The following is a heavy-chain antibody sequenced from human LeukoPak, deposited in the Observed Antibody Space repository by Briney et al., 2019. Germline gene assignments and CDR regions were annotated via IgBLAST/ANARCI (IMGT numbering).Heavy chain of an antibody. J-gene: IGHJ4*02. Sequence: GEALKISCQGSGYSFTSYWIAWVGQMPGKGLELIGIVYPVDSDTRYSPSFQGLGTSSAETAISTVYLRWSGLKASDTAMYYSARTSYFYDTSGSLYYFDFWGQGTLVTVSS. CDR1: GYSFTSYW. V-gene: IGHV5-51*01. CDR2: VYPVDSDT. CDR3: ARTSYFYDTSGSLYYFDF. D-gene: IGHD3-22*01.